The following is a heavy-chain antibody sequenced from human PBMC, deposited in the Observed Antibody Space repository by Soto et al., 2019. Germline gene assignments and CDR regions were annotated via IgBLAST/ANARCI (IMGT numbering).Heavy chain of an antibody. CDR1: GFTFRSYA. CDR2: IRSKAYGGTT. J-gene: IGHJ4*02. CDR3: TRGPLRLGELSSSDYFDY. Sequence: GGSLRLSCAASGFTFRSYAMTWVRQAPGEGLEWVGFIRSKAYGGTTEYAASVKGRFTISRDDSKSIAYLQMNSLKTEDTAVYYCTRGPLRLGELSSSDYFDYWGQGTLVTVSS. D-gene: IGHD3-16*02. V-gene: IGHV3-49*04.